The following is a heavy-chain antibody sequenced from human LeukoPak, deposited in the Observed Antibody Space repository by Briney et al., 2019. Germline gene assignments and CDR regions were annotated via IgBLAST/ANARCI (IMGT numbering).Heavy chain of an antibody. V-gene: IGHV4-4*07. Sequence: SSGNLFLTFTGSGGSLSSYYWSLIRQPPRKGLEWIGRIYTSGSTNYNPSLKSRVTMSVDTSKNQFSLKLSSVTAADTAVYYCARDRWSGESDYWGQGTLVTVSS. CDR3: ARDRWSGESDY. D-gene: IGHD4-23*01. J-gene: IGHJ4*02. CDR1: GGSLSSYY. CDR2: IYTSGST.